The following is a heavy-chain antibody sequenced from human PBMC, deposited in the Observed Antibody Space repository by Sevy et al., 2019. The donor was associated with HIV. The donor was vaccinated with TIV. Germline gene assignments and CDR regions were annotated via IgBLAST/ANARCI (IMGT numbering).Heavy chain of an antibody. CDR1: GDSVSSNSAA. Sequence: KQSQTLSLTCAISGDSVSSNSAAWNWIRQSPSRGLEWLGRTYYRSKWYNDYAVSVKSRITINPDTSKNQFSLQLNSVTPEDTAVYYCARELGRGSWYSGYFDYWGQGTLVTVSS. J-gene: IGHJ4*02. V-gene: IGHV6-1*01. CDR3: ARELGRGSWYSGYFDY. CDR2: TYYRSKWYN. D-gene: IGHD6-13*01.